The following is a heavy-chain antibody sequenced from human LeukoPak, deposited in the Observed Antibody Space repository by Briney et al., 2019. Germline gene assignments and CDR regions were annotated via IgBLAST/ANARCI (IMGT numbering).Heavy chain of an antibody. CDR1: GYSISSGYY. V-gene: IGHV4-38-2*01. CDR2: FYHSGST. CDR3: ARSRLGFPNDI. J-gene: IGHJ4*02. Sequence: SETLPLTCAVSGYSISSGYYWGWIRQPPGKGPEWITYFYHSGSTYYNPSLKSRVSISVDTSKNQFSLKLSSVTAADTAVYYCARSRLGFPNDIWGQGTLVTVSS. D-gene: IGHD6-19*01.